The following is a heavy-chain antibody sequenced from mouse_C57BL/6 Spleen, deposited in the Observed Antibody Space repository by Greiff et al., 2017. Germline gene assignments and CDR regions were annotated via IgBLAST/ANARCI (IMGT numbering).Heavy chain of an antibody. D-gene: IGHD1-1*01. CDR1: GYAFSSSW. CDR3: ARSPFITGYYYAMDY. CDR2: IYPGDGDT. V-gene: IGHV1-82*01. Sequence: QVQLKQSGPELVKPGASVKISCKASGYAFSSSWMNWVKQRPGKGLEWIGRIYPGDGDTNYNGKFKGKATLTADKSSSTAYMQLSSLTSEDSAVYFCARSPFITGYYYAMDYWGQGTSVTVSS. J-gene: IGHJ4*01.